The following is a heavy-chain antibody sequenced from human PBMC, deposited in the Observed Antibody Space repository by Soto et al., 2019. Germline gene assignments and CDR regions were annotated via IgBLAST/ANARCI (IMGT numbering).Heavy chain of an antibody. CDR2: IYYSGST. D-gene: IGHD3-22*01. J-gene: IGHJ4*02. CDR1: GGSISSSSYY. Sequence: SETLCLTCTVSGGSISSSSYYWGWIRQPPGKGLEWIGSIYYSGSTYYNPSLKSRVTISVDTSKNQFSLKLSSVTAADTAVYYCARVGYDSSGYSPYFDYWGQGTLVTVSS. CDR3: ARVGYDSSGYSPYFDY. V-gene: IGHV4-39*07.